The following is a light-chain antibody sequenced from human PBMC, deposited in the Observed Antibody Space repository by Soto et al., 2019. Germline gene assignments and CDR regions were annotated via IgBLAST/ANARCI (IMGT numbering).Light chain of an antibody. CDR1: HSGNSH. Sequence: MMMTQSPATLSVSPGERVTLSCRTSHSGNSHVAWYQQKPGQAPSLLLYGASTRATGIPVRFSGSGFGTEFTLTISSLQSEDFAVYYCQQYKNWPLFGQGTRLEI. CDR3: QQYKNWPL. J-gene: IGKJ5*01. CDR2: GAS. V-gene: IGKV3-15*01.